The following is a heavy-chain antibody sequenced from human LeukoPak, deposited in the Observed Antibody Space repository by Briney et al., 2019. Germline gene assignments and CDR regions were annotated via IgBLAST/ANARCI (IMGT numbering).Heavy chain of an antibody. CDR3: ARGSERQLGLFDY. Sequence: PGGSLRLSCAASGFTFSSYSMHWVRQAPGKGLEYVSAITSNGATTYYANSVKGRFAVSRDSSKNTLYLQMGSLRAEDMAVYYCARGSERQLGLFDYWGQGTLVTVSS. D-gene: IGHD1-1*01. J-gene: IGHJ4*02. V-gene: IGHV3-64*01. CDR2: ITSNGATT. CDR1: GFTFSSYS.